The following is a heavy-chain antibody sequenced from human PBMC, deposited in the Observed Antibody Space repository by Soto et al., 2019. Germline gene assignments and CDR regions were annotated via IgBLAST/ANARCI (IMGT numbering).Heavy chain of an antibody. CDR2: IHYSETI. CDR3: ARAHRYYDYPDI. D-gene: IGHD3-22*01. V-gene: IGHV4-30-4*01. J-gene: IGHJ3*02. Sequence: QVQLQESGPGLVKASQTLSLTCTVSGASVTSGDYYWSWVRQPPGRGLEWIGYIHYSETIYYNSSLKSRVQILVETFKNQFSLEVSSVTAADTAVYYCARAHRYYDYPDIWGQGTTVTVSS. CDR1: GASVTSGDYY.